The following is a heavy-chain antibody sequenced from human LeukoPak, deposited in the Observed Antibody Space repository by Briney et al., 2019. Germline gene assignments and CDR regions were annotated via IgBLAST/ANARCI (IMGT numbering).Heavy chain of an antibody. CDR1: GFTFSSYA. CDR2: ISGSGHST. CDR3: AKEPMAVAGTFDY. J-gene: IGHJ4*02. D-gene: IGHD6-19*01. V-gene: IGHV3-23*01. Sequence: GGSLRLSCAASGFTFSSYAMSWVRQAPGKGLEWVSAISGSGHSTFYADSVKGRFTISRDNSKNTLYLQMNSLRAEDTALYYCAKEPMAVAGTFDYWGQGSLVTVSS.